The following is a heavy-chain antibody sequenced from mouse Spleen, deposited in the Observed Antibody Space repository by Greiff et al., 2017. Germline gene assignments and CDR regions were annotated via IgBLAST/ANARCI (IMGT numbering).Heavy chain of an antibody. V-gene: IGHV5-4*02. CDR1: GFTFSDYY. CDR3: AREGDGNYGAWFAY. Sequence: EVMLVESGGGLVKPGGSLKLSCAASGFTFSDYYMYWVRQTPEKRLEWVATISDGGSYTYYPDSVKGRFTISRDNAKNNLYLQMSSLKSEDTAMYYCAREGDGNYGAWFAYWGQGTLVTVSA. J-gene: IGHJ3*01. CDR2: ISDGGSYT. D-gene: IGHD2-1*01.